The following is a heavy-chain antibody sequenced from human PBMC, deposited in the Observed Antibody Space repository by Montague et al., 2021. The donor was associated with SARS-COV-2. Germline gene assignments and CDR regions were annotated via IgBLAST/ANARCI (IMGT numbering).Heavy chain of an antibody. V-gene: IGHV4-59*12. Sequence: SETLSLTCTVSGDSINTYYWNWIRQPPGKGLEWLGSIFYTGSTNSNPSLKSRVTISLDTSKNQFFLKVTSVTAADTAVYYCARKAAGSYFYYGVDVGGQGTTVTVSS. CDR2: IFYTGST. D-gene: IGHD6-13*01. CDR3: ARKAAGSYFYYGVDV. CDR1: GDSINTYY. J-gene: IGHJ6*02.